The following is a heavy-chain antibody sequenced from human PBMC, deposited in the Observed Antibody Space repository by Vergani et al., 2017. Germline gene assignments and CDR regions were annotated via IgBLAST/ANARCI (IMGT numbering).Heavy chain of an antibody. Sequence: QVQVVQSGAEVKKSGASVTVSCKTSGYTFSNYYMHWVRQAPGQGLEWMGIINPSGGHTNYAQKFQGRVTMTRDTSTSTVYMELSSLRSEDTAIYYCASGDYGILTGYRYWGQGTLVTVSA. CDR3: ASGDYGILTGYRY. CDR2: INPSGGHT. CDR1: GYTFSNYY. V-gene: IGHV1-46*03. J-gene: IGHJ4*02. D-gene: IGHD3-9*01.